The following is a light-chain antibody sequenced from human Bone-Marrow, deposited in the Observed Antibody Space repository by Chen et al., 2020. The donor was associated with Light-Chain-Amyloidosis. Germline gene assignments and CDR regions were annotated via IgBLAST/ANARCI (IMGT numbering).Light chain of an antibody. CDR2: DDS. CDR3: QVWDRSSDRPV. J-gene: IGLJ3*02. Sequence: SYVLTQPSSVPVALGQTATIACGGNNIGSTSVHWYQQTPGQAPLLVVYDDSDRPSGIPERLSGSNSGNTATLTISRVEAGDEADYYCQVWDRSSDRPVFGGGTKLTVL. CDR1: NIGSTS. V-gene: IGLV3-21*02.